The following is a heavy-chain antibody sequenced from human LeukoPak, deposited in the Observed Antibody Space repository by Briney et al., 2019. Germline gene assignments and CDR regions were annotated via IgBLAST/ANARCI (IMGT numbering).Heavy chain of an antibody. CDR1: GYTFTDYY. V-gene: IGHV1-2*02. CDR2: INPNSGGT. J-gene: IGHJ6*02. D-gene: IGHD6-25*01. CDR3: ARDQDPAGYYYYGMDV. Sequence: ASVKVSCKASGYTFTDYYIHWVRQAPGQGLEWMRWINPNSGGTNYAQKFQGRVTMTRDTSISTAYMELSRLRSDDTAVYYCARDQDPAGYYYYGMDVWGQGTTVTVSS.